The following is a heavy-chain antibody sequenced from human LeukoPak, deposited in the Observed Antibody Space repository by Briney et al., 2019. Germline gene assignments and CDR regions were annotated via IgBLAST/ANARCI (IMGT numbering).Heavy chain of an antibody. Sequence: QSGGSLRLSCAASGFTFSSYAMTWVRQAPGKGLESVSIINDGDRTFYADSVKGRFTISRDNSKNMLYLQMSRLRAEDTAVYYCAGAPETGHWGQGTLVTVSS. D-gene: IGHD5-24*01. CDR2: INDGDRT. CDR3: AGAPETGH. V-gene: IGHV3-66*01. CDR1: GFTFSSYA. J-gene: IGHJ4*02.